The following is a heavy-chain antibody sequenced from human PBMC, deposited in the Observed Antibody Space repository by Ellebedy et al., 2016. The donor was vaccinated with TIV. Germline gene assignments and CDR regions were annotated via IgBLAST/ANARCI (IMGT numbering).Heavy chain of an antibody. V-gene: IGHV2-5*02. CDR3: AHSSGWTIDH. J-gene: IGHJ4*02. Sequence: SGPTLVXPTQTLTLTCNFSGFSLSDHAVGVSWVRQPPGKALEWLALVYWDGSKRYSPSLASRLTITKDTSKNQVVLTMTNLDPMDTATYYCAHSSGWTIDHWGQGALVSVSS. D-gene: IGHD6-19*01. CDR1: GFSLSDHAVG. CDR2: VYWDGSK.